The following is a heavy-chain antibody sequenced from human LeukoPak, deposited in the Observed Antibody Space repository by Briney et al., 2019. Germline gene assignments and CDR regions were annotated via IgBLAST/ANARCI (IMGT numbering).Heavy chain of an antibody. J-gene: IGHJ4*02. D-gene: IGHD6-13*01. CDR3: AKDHRLRIAAAGLSY. CDR1: GFTFSSYG. CDR2: IRYDGSNK. Sequence: GGSLRLSCAASGFTFSSYGMHWVRQAPGKGLEWVAFIRYDGSNKYYADSVKGRFTISRDNSKNTLYLQMNSLRAEDTAVYYCAKDHRLRIAAAGLSYWGQGTLVTVSS. V-gene: IGHV3-30*02.